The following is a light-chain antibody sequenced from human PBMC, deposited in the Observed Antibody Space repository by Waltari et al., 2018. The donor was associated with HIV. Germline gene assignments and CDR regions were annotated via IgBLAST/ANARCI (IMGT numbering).Light chain of an antibody. V-gene: IGLV2-8*01. Sequence: QSALTQPPSASGSPGQSVTVSCSGTSSDIGGYDYVSWYQSHPGNAPKLILYEVTKRPSGVPDRFSGSKSGNTASLAVSGLQADDEAYYYCASYAGRNNQVIFGGGTKLTVL. CDR2: EVT. CDR1: SSDIGGYDY. J-gene: IGLJ2*01. CDR3: ASYAGRNNQVI.